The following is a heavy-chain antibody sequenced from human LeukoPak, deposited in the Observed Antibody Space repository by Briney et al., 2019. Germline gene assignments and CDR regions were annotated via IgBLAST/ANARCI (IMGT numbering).Heavy chain of an antibody. J-gene: IGHJ2*01. CDR1: GFTFTSSA. Sequence: TSVKASCKASGFTFTSSAMQWVRQARGQRLEWIGWIVVGSGNTNYAQKFQERVTITRDMSRSTAYMELSSVTAADTAVYYCARESITFGGVIVWLDLWGRGTLVTVSS. CDR3: ARESITFGGVIVWLDL. D-gene: IGHD3-16*02. CDR2: IVVGSGNT. V-gene: IGHV1-58*02.